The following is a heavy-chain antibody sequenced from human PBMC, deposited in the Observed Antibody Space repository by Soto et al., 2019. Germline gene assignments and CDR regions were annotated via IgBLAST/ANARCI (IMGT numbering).Heavy chain of an antibody. J-gene: IGHJ4*02. V-gene: IGHV1-69*06. CDR1: GGTFSSYA. CDR3: ASAYYYDSSGYFDY. Sequence: SVKVSCKASGGTFSSYAISWVRQAPGQGLEWMGGIIPIFGTANYAQKFQGRVTITADKSTSTAYMELSSLRSEDTAVYYCASAYYYDSSGYFDYWGQGTLVTVSS. CDR2: IIPIFGTA. D-gene: IGHD3-22*01.